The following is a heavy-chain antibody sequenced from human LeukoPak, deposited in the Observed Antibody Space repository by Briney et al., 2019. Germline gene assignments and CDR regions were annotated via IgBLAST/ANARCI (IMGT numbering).Heavy chain of an antibody. CDR3: ATGYYDSSGYSYQFDP. CDR1: GYTLTELS. J-gene: IGHJ5*02. D-gene: IGHD3-22*01. V-gene: IGHV1-24*01. Sequence: GASVKVSCKVSGYTLTELSMHWVRQAPGKGLEWMGGFDPEDGETICAQKFQGRVTMTEDTSTDTAYMELSSLRSEDTAVYYCATGYYDSSGYSYQFDPWGQGTLVTVSS. CDR2: FDPEDGET.